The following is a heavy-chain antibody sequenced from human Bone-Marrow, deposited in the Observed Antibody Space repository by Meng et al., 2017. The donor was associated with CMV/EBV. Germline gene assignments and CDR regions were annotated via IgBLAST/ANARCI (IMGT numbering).Heavy chain of an antibody. D-gene: IGHD7-27*01. V-gene: IGHV3-30*02. CDR2: IRYDGSNK. J-gene: IGHJ6*02. Sequence: GGSLRLSCAASGFTFSSYGMHWVRQAPGKGLEWVAFIRYDGSNKYYADSVKGRFTISRDNSKNTLYLQMNSLRAEDTAVYYCASNPKLGIGGMDVWGQGTTVTVSS. CDR3: ASNPKLGIGGMDV. CDR1: GFTFSSYG.